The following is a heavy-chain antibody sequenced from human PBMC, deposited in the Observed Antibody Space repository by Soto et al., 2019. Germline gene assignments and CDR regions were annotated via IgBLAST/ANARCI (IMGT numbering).Heavy chain of an antibody. CDR3: RSSGWYIATGY. J-gene: IGHJ4*02. Sequence: PSETLSLTCTVSGGSITTTSFSWDWIRQPPGKGLEWIGSVFYNGGTYYNPSLKSRVTISVDTSKNQFFLNLTFVSAPDTAVYYCRSSGWYIATGYWGQGALVTVSS. V-gene: IGHV4-39*01. CDR2: VFYNGGT. CDR1: GGSITTTSFS. D-gene: IGHD6-19*01.